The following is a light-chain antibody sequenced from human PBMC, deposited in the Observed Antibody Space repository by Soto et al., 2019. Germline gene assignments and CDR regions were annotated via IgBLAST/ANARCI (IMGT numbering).Light chain of an antibody. CDR1: QTISSW. CDR3: QQFNTSPWT. V-gene: IGKV1-5*01. Sequence: DMQMTQPPSTLSGSVGDRVTITCRASQTISSWLAWYQQKPGKAPKVLIFDASSLESGVPSRFSGTGSGTEFTLTISSLQPDDFATYYCQQFNTSPWTFGKGTKVDIK. CDR2: DAS. J-gene: IGKJ1*01.